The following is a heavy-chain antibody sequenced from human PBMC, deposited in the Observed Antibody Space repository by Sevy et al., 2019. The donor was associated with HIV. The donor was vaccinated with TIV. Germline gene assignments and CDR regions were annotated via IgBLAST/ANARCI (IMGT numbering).Heavy chain of an antibody. Sequence: ASVKVSCKASGYTFATYTLHWVRQAPGQSLEWMGWLNPGNGNTSYSQKFQGRVTITRDTSARTAYMELTSLTSEDTAVYYGARDPYARRGFDYWGQGTLVTVSS. CDR1: GYTFATYT. CDR3: ARDPYARRGFDY. CDR2: LNPGNGNT. V-gene: IGHV1-3*01. D-gene: IGHD3-16*01. J-gene: IGHJ4*02.